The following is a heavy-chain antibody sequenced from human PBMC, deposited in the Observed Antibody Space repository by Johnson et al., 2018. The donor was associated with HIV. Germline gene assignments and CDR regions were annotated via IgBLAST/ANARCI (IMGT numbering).Heavy chain of an antibody. CDR2: INWNGGST. CDR3: ASDTYCSSTSCSDGYAAFDI. D-gene: IGHD2-2*01. CDR1: GFTVSSNY. J-gene: IGHJ3*02. Sequence: VQLMESGGGLVQPGGSLRLSCAASGFTVSSNYMSWVRQAPGKGLEWVSGINWNGGSTGYADSVKGRFTISRDNAKNSLYLQMNSLRAEDTALYYCASDTYCSSTSCSDGYAAFDIWGQGTMVTVSS. V-gene: IGHV3-20*04.